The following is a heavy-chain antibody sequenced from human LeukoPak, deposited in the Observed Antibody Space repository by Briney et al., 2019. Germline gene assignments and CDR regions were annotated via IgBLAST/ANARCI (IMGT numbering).Heavy chain of an antibody. Sequence: SETLSLTCTVSGGSISSGDYYWSWIRQPPGKGLEWIGYTYYSGSTYYNPSLKSRVTISVDTSKNQFSLKLSSVTAADTAVYYCARESTYCGGDCYAGEIDYWGQGTLVTVSS. V-gene: IGHV4-30-4*01. J-gene: IGHJ4*02. CDR3: ARESTYCGGDCYAGEIDY. D-gene: IGHD2-21*02. CDR2: TYYSGST. CDR1: GGSISSGDYY.